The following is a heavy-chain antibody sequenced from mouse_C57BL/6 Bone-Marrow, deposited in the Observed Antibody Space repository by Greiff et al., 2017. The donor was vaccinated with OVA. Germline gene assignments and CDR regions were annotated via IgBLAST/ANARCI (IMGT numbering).Heavy chain of an antibody. CDR1: GFTFSNYW. J-gene: IGHJ1*03. Sequence: EVQVVESGGGLVQPGGSMKLSCVASGFTFSNYWMNWVRQSPEKGLEWVAQIRLKSDNYATHYAESVKGRFTISRDDSKSSVYLQMNNLRAEDTGIYYCTTGTETWYFDVWGTGTTVTVSS. CDR2: IRLKSDNYAT. D-gene: IGHD4-1*01. V-gene: IGHV6-3*01. CDR3: TTGTETWYFDV.